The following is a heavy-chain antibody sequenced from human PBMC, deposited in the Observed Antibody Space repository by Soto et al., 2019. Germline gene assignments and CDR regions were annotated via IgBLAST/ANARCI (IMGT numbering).Heavy chain of an antibody. V-gene: IGHV3-53*01. J-gene: IGHJ4*02. CDR1: GFTISTNY. CDR3: ARGPLNYDPFDY. D-gene: IGHD3-3*01. Sequence: GGSLRLSCAASGFTISTNYMSWVRQAPGKGLEWVSVTYSSGFTDYADSVKGRFTISRDNSKNTLYLQMNSLRAEDTAVYYCARGPLNYDPFDYWGQGTLVTVSS. CDR2: TYSSGFT.